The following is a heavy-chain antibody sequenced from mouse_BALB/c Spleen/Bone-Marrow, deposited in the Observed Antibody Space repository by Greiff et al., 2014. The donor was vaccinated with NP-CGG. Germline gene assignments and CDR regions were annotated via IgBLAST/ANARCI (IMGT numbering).Heavy chain of an antibody. D-gene: IGHD2-14*01. CDR1: GFTFNSNT. J-gene: IGHJ4*01. CDR2: ITNGGGAT. Sequence: VQLKESGGGLVQPGGSPKLSCAASGFTFNSNTMSWVRQTPEKRLEWVAYITNGGGATYYLDTVKGRFTISRDSAKNTLYLQMSSLKSEDTAMYYCARPRYPFYAMDSWGQGTSVTVSS. CDR3: ARPRYPFYAMDS. V-gene: IGHV5-12-2*01.